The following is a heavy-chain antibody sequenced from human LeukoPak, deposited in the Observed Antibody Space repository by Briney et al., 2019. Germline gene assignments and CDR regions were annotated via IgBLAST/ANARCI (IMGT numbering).Heavy chain of an antibody. CDR1: GGSFSAYY. D-gene: IGHD6-13*01. Sequence: SETLSLTCAVYGGSFSAYYWSWIRQPPGKGLEWIGEINHSGSTNYNPSLKSRVTISVDTSKNQFSLKLSSVTAADTAVYYCARWYSSSWYYYYGMDVWGQGTTVTVSS. CDR3: ARWYSSSWYYYYGMDV. CDR2: INHSGST. V-gene: IGHV4-34*01. J-gene: IGHJ6*02.